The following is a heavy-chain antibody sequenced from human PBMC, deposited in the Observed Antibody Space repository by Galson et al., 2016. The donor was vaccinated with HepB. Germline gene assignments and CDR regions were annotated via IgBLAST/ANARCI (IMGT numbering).Heavy chain of an antibody. CDR1: SGSVSSGGYY. CDR3: ARDEGFYNGMDV. D-gene: IGHD2-2*02. CDR2: IHNSGST. V-gene: IGHV4-61*08. Sequence: SETLSLTCTVSSGSVSSGGYYWSWIRQPPGKGLEWIGYIHNSGSTNYNPFLKSRVSIAVDTSKNQFSLTLSSVTAADTAVYYCARDEGFYNGMDVWGQGTTVAVSS. J-gene: IGHJ6*02.